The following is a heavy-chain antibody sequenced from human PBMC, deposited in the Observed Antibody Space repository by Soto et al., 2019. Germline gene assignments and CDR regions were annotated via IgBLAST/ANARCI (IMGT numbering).Heavy chain of an antibody. D-gene: IGHD4-17*01. J-gene: IGHJ6*02. CDR3: ARSYGDYAGRYYYGMDV. Sequence: PSETLSLTCTVSGGSISSSSYYWGWIRQPPGKGLEWIGSIYYSGSTYYNTSLKSRVTISVDTSKNQFSLKLNSVTAADKAVYYCARSYGDYAGRYYYGMDVWGQGTTVTVS. CDR1: GGSISSSSYY. CDR2: IYYSGST. V-gene: IGHV4-39*01.